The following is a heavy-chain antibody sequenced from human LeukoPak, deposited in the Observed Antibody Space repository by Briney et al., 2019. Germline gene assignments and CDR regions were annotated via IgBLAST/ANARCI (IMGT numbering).Heavy chain of an antibody. CDR1: GYTFTSYD. V-gene: IGHV1-8*01. D-gene: IGHD5-18*01. CDR3: AGGVGYSYGGVDFDY. J-gene: IGHJ4*02. CDR2: LNPNSGNT. Sequence: ASVKVSFKASGYTFTSYDINWVRQATGQGLEWMGWLNPNSGNTGYAQKFQGRVTMTRNTSISTAYMELSSLRSEDTAVYYCAGGVGYSYGGVDFDYWGQGTLVTVSS.